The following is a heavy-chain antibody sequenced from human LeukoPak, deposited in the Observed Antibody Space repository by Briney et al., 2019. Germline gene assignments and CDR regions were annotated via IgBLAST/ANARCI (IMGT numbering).Heavy chain of an antibody. V-gene: IGHV3-7*01. J-gene: IGHJ4*02. Sequence: GGSLRLSCAASGFTFSNYWMSWVRQAPGKGLEWVASIHQHGNEKYFADSVRGRFTIPRDNAKNSLYLQMSSLRAEDTAVYYCATLNGPLFEYWGQGTLVTVSS. CDR1: GFTFSNYW. CDR3: ATLNGPLFEY. D-gene: IGHD2-8*01. CDR2: IHQHGNEK.